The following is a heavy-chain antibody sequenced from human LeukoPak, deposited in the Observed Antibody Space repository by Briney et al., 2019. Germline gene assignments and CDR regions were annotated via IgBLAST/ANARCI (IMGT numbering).Heavy chain of an antibody. D-gene: IGHD6-6*01. V-gene: IGHV4-38-2*02. CDR2: IYYSGST. CDR1: GYSISSGYY. Sequence: SETLSLTCTVSGYSISSGYYWGWIRQPPGKGLEWIGSIYYSGSTYYNPSLKSRVTISVDTSKNQFSLKLSSVTAADTAVYYCARVRIARFVFDYWGQGTLVTVSS. J-gene: IGHJ4*02. CDR3: ARVRIARFVFDY.